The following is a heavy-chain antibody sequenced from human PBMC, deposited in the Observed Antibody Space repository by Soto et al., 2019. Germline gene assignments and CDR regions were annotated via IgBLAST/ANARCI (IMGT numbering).Heavy chain of an antibody. J-gene: IGHJ4*02. V-gene: IGHV3-23*01. CDR2: VSVSGGTT. CDR1: GFMFNNYA. D-gene: IGHD3-22*01. CDR3: VKGLYYYDSSGYRLFDY. Sequence: PVGSLRLSCAASGFMFNNYAMSWVRQAPGKGLEWVSTVSVSGGTTYYADSLKGRFTISRDNSKKTVYLQMNRLRADDTAIYYCVKGLYYYDSSGYRLFDYWGQGTLVTVSS.